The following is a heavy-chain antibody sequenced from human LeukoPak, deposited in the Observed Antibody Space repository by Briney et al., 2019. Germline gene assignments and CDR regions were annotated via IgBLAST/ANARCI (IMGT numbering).Heavy chain of an antibody. CDR1: GFTFSSYS. D-gene: IGHD4-11*01. J-gene: IGHJ4*01. CDR3: VRSAFLTTEFYFDY. CDR2: ISSSSSYI. V-gene: IGHV3-21*01. Sequence: GGSLRLSCAASGFTFSSYSINWVRQAPGKGLEWVSSISSSSSYIYYADSVKGRFTISRDNAKNTLYLQMNSLRAEDTAVYYCVRSAFLTTEFYFDYWGHRTLVTVSS.